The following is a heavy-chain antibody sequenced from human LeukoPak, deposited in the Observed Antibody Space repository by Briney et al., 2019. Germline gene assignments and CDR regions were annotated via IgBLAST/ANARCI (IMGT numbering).Heavy chain of an antibody. J-gene: IGHJ5*02. CDR3: ARDGFSESSLLWFGEFFPHGWFDP. V-gene: IGHV7-4-1*02. CDR1: GYTFTSYA. CDR2: INTNTGNP. Sequence: ASVKVSCKASGYTFTSYAMNWVRQAPGQGLEWMGWINTNTGNPTYAQGFTGRFVFSLDTSVSTAYLQISSLKAEDTAVYYCARDGFSESSLLWFGEFFPHGWFDPWGQGTLVTVSS. D-gene: IGHD3-10*01.